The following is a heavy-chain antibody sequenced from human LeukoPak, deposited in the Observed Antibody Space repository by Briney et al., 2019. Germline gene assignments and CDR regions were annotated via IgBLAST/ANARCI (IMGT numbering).Heavy chain of an antibody. CDR3: ARDPPAVLIDTYG. CDR1: GFIVTNNY. D-gene: IGHD2-8*01. CDR2: VYSGGST. V-gene: IGHV3-66*01. J-gene: IGHJ4*02. Sequence: PGGSLRLSCTASGFIVTNNYINWVRQAPGKGLEWVSLVYSGGSTYYADSVKGRFTISRDNSKKMVYLQMNSLRAEDTAMYYCARDPPAVLIDTYGWGQGTLVTVSS.